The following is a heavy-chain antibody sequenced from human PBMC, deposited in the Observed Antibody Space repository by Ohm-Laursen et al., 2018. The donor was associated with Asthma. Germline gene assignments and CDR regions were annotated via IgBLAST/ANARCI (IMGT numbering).Heavy chain of an antibody. J-gene: IGHJ6*02. Sequence: SLRLSCAASGFSFSSYGMHWVRQAPGKGLEWVAVIWYDGSNKYYADSVKGRFTISRDNSKNTLYLQMNSLRAEDTAVYYCARGGCSSTSCYDYYYYGMDVWGQGTTVTVSS. V-gene: IGHV3-33*08. CDR3: ARGGCSSTSCYDYYYYGMDV. CDR2: IWYDGSNK. D-gene: IGHD2-2*01. CDR1: GFSFSSYG.